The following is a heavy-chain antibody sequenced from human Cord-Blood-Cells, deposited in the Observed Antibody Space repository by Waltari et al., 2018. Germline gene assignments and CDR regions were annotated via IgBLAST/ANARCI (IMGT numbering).Heavy chain of an antibody. J-gene: IGHJ4*02. V-gene: IGHV3-23*01. Sequence: EVQLLESGGGLVQPGGYLRLSCGAYGFTFSRCAMSWVRQAPGKGLEWVSAISGSGGSTYYADSVKGRFTISRDNSKNTLYLQMNSLRAEDTAVYYCAKDGSYSSSWYFDYWGQGTLVTVSS. D-gene: IGHD6-13*01. CDR3: AKDGSYSSSWYFDY. CDR1: GFTFSRCA. CDR2: ISGSGGST.